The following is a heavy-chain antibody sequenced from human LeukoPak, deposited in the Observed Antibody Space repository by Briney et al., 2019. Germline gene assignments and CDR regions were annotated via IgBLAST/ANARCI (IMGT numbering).Heavy chain of an antibody. Sequence: SETLSLTCTVSGGSISGYYWSWIRQPPGKGLEWIGYIYYSGSTNYNPSLKSRVTISVDTSKNQFSLKLSSVTAADTAVYYCARERKYYDFWSGYVTDAFDIWGQGTMVTVSS. CDR2: IYYSGST. CDR1: GGSISGYY. CDR3: ARERKYYDFWSGYVTDAFDI. J-gene: IGHJ3*02. V-gene: IGHV4-59*01. D-gene: IGHD3-3*01.